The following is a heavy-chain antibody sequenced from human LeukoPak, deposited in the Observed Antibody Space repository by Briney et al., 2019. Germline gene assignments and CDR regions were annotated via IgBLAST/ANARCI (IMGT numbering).Heavy chain of an antibody. D-gene: IGHD3-9*01. CDR2: IYTSGGT. Sequence: SETLSLTCTGSGGSISNYYWSWIRQPAGKGLEWIGRIYTSGGTTYNPSLKSRVTMSVDTSKNQFSLRLNSVTAADTALYYCARDRYPDYFDYWGQGTLVTVSS. V-gene: IGHV4-4*07. CDR1: GGSISNYY. CDR3: ARDRYPDYFDY. J-gene: IGHJ4*02.